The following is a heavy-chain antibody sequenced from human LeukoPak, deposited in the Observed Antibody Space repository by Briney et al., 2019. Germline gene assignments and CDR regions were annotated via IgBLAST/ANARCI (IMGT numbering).Heavy chain of an antibody. D-gene: IGHD3-9*01. CDR1: GYTFTSYG. Sequence: ASVKVSCKASGYTFTSYGISWVRQAPGQGLEWMGWISAYNGNTNYAQKLQGRFTMTADTYTSTAYMELRSLRSDDTAVYYCARVLSYDILTGYPYYYYGMDVWGQGTTVTVSS. J-gene: IGHJ6*02. CDR2: ISAYNGNT. CDR3: ARVLSYDILTGYPYYYYGMDV. V-gene: IGHV1-18*01.